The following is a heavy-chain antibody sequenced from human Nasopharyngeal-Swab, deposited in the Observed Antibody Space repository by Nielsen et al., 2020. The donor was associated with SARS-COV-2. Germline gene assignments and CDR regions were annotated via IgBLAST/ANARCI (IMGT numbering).Heavy chain of an antibody. Sequence: GESLKISCAASGFTVSSNYMNWVRQAPGKGLEWVSYISTSGATIHYADSVRGRFTISRDNAKKSLYLQMNSLRAEDTAVYYCARASRGWSWGQGTLVTVPS. CDR1: GFTVSSNY. V-gene: IGHV3-48*04. J-gene: IGHJ5*02. D-gene: IGHD6-19*01. CDR3: ARASRGWS. CDR2: ISTSGATI.